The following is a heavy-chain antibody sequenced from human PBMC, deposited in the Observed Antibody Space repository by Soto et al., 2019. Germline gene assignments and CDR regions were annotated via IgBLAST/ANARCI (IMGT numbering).Heavy chain of an antibody. CDR2: ISAYNGNT. CDR1: GYTFTSYG. D-gene: IGHD5-12*01. J-gene: IGHJ4*02. CDR3: ARDFYVSGEYYFDY. Sequence: GASVKVSCKASGYTFTSYGISWVRQAPGQGLEWMGWISAYNGNTNYAQKLQGRVTMTTDTSTSTAYMELRSLRSDDTAVYYCARDFYVSGEYYFDYWGQGTLVTVSS. V-gene: IGHV1-18*04.